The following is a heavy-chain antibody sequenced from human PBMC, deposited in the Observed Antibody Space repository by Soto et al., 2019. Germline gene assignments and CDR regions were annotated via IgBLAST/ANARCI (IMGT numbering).Heavy chain of an antibody. Sequence: QVQLVESGGGVVQPGRSLRLSCAASGFTFSSYAMHWVRQAPGKGLEWVAVISYDGSNKYYADSVKGRFTISRDNSKNTLYLQMNSLRAEDTAVYYCARDEVSYCGGDCYYDAFDIWGQGTMVTVSS. CDR2: ISYDGSNK. V-gene: IGHV3-30-3*01. D-gene: IGHD2-21*02. CDR3: ARDEVSYCGGDCYYDAFDI. J-gene: IGHJ3*02. CDR1: GFTFSSYA.